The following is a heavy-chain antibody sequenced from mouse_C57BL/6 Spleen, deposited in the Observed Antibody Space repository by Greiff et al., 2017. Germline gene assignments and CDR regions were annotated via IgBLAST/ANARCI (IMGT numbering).Heavy chain of an antibody. J-gene: IGHJ1*03. CDR1: GYTFTNYW. D-gene: IGHD1-1*01. Sequence: VQLQQSGAELVRPGTSVKMSCKASGYTFTNYWIGWAKQRPGHGLEWIGDIYPGGGYTNYNEKFKGKATLTADKSSSTAYMPFSSLASEDSAIYCGARSDYGSSYLYFEVWGTATTVTVSS. V-gene: IGHV1-63*01. CDR2: IYPGGGYT. CDR3: ARSDYGSSYLYFEV.